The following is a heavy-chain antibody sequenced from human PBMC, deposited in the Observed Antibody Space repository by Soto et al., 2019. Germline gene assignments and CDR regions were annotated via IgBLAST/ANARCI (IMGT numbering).Heavy chain of an antibody. V-gene: IGHV4-34*01. J-gene: IGHJ4*02. CDR2: INHSGST. CDR3: ARNGFIVVVPAAKRGFFDY. CDR1: GGSFSGYY. Sequence: SETLSLTCAVYGGSFSGYYWSWIRQPPGKGLEWIGEINHSGSTNYNPSLKSRVTISVDTSKNQFSLKLSSVTAADTAVYYCARNGFIVVVPAAKRGFFDYWGQGTLVTVSS. D-gene: IGHD2-2*01.